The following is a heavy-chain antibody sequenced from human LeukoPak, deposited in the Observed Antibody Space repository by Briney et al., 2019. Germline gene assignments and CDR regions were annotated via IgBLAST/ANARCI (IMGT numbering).Heavy chain of an antibody. V-gene: IGHV3-53*01. CDR3: ARISVYDDY. CDR1: GFTFSSYS. CDR2: IYSGGST. J-gene: IGHJ4*02. Sequence: PGGSLRLSCAASGFTFSSYSMTWVRQAPGKGLEWVSGIYSGGSTYYADSVKGRFTISRDNSKNTLFLQMNSLKAEDTAVYYCARISVYDDYWGQGTLVTVSS. D-gene: IGHD5/OR15-5a*01.